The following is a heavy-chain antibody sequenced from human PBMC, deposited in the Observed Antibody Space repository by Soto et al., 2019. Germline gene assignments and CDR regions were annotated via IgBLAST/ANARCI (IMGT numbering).Heavy chain of an antibody. CDR1: GGSINTFY. CDR2: IFSSGST. V-gene: IGHV4-4*07. D-gene: IGHD5-18*01. J-gene: IGHJ4*02. CDR3: AREGSYSSYNFAHGIQLWSFDF. Sequence: SETLSLTCTVSGGSINTFYWSWVRQPAGKGLEWIGRIFSSGSTSFNPSLESRVAMSVDTSKNHFSLNLSSVTAADMAVYYCAREGSYSSYNFAHGIQLWSFDFWGQGALVTVSS.